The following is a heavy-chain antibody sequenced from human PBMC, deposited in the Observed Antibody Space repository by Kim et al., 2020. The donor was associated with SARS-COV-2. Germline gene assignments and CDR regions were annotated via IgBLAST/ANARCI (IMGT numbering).Heavy chain of an antibody. J-gene: IGHJ6*02. V-gene: IGHV3-13*04. Sequence: GGSLRLSCAASGFTFSSYDMHWVRQATGKGLEWVSAIATAGDTYYPGSVKGRFTISRENAKNSLYLQMNSLRAGDTAVYYCARGGRGGSAIFGVVIIDSYGMDVWGQGTPVTVSS. D-gene: IGHD3-3*01. CDR3: ARGGRGGSAIFGVVIIDSYGMDV. CDR1: GFTFSSYD. CDR2: IATAGDT.